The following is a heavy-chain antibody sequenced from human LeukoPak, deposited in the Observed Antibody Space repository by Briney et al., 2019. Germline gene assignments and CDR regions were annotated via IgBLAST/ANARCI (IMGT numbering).Heavy chain of an antibody. V-gene: IGHV1-18*01. Sequence: ASVKVSCKASGYTFTSYGISWVRQAPGQALEWMGWISAYNGNTNYAQKLQGRVTMTTDTSTSTAYMELRSLRSDDTAVYYCARDRGYDILTGSDYWGQGTLVTVSS. CDR3: ARDRGYDILTGSDY. CDR2: ISAYNGNT. CDR1: GYTFTSYG. J-gene: IGHJ4*02. D-gene: IGHD3-9*01.